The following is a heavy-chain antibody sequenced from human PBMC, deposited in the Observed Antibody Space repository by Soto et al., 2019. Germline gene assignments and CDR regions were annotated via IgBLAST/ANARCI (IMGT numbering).Heavy chain of an antibody. V-gene: IGHV1-18*04. CDR1: GERFTTYG. J-gene: IGHJ4*02. D-gene: IGHD4-17*01. CDR3: ARWAGQVRDYGGPFDY. Sequence: ASVKVSCKXSGERFTTYGISWVRQAPGQGLEWMGWISTYNTNTNYAPKFQGRLLLTTDTSTTTAHMELRSLRPDDTAVYYCARWAGQVRDYGGPFDYWGQGTLVTVSS. CDR2: ISTYNTNT.